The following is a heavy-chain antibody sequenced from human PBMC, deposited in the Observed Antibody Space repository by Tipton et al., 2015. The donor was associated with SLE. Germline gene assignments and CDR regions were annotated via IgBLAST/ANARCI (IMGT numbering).Heavy chain of an antibody. CDR3: ARVANYGDYGGAFDI. Sequence: TLSLTCTVSGGSISSSSYYWGWIRQPPGKGLEWIGEINHSGSTNYHPSLKSRVTISVDTSKNQFSLKLSSVTAADTAVYYCARVANYGDYGGAFDIWGQGTMVTASS. V-gene: IGHV4-39*07. CDR2: INHSGST. D-gene: IGHD4-17*01. CDR1: GGSISSSSYY. J-gene: IGHJ3*02.